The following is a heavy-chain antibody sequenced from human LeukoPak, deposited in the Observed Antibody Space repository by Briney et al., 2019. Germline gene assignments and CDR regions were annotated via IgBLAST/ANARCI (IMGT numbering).Heavy chain of an antibody. Sequence: SETLSLTCAVYGGSFSGYYWSWIRQPPGKGLKWIGEINHSGSTNYNPSLKSRVTISVDTSKNQFSLKLSSVTAADTAVYYCAREGIAAAGRSPFDYWGQGTLVTVST. CDR2: INHSGST. CDR1: GGSFSGYY. D-gene: IGHD6-13*01. J-gene: IGHJ4*02. V-gene: IGHV4-34*01. CDR3: AREGIAAAGRSPFDY.